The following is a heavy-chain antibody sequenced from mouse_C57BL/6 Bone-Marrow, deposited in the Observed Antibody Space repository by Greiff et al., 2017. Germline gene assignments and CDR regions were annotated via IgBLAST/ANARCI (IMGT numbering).Heavy chain of an antibody. CDR1: GYTFTEYT. D-gene: IGHD2-1*01. Sequence: VKLQESGAELVKPGASVKLSCKASGYTFTEYTIHWVKQRSGQGLEWIGWFYPGSGSIKYNEKFKDKATLTADKSSSTVYMELSRLTSEDSAVYFCARHVYGNYLSSYYFDYWGQGTTLTVSS. CDR3: ARHVYGNYLSSYYFDY. V-gene: IGHV1-62-2*01. J-gene: IGHJ2*01. CDR2: FYPGSGSI.